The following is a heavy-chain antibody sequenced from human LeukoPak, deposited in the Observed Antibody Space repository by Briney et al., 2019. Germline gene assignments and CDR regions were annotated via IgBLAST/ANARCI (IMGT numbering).Heavy chain of an antibody. CDR3: ARGGELWFGELADRRPIDY. CDR2: INTNTGNP. Sequence: ASVKVSCKASGYTFTSYAMNWVRQAPGQGLEWMGWINTNTGNPTYAQGFTGRFVFSLDTSVSTAYLQISSLKAEDTAVYYCARGGELWFGELADRRPIDYWGQGTLVTVSS. V-gene: IGHV7-4-1*02. J-gene: IGHJ4*02. CDR1: GYTFTSYA. D-gene: IGHD3-10*01.